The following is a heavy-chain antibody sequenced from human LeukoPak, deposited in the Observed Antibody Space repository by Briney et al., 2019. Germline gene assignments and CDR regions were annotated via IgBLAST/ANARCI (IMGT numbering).Heavy chain of an antibody. V-gene: IGHV3-7*03. CDR3: ARVGYYDILTGYFNYFDY. J-gene: IGHJ4*02. CDR2: IKQDGSEK. D-gene: IGHD3-9*01. Sequence: GGSLRPSCAASGFTFSSYWMSWVRQAPGKGLEWVANIKQDGSEKYYVDSVKGRFTISRDNAKNSLYLQMNSLRAEDTAVYYCARVGYYDILTGYFNYFDYWGQGTLVTVSS. CDR1: GFTFSSYW.